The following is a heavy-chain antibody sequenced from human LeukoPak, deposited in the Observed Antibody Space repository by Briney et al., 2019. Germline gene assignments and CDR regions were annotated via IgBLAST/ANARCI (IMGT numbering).Heavy chain of an antibody. Sequence: PGGSLRLSCEASGFTFRAYWMSWVRQAPGKGLEWVANVKQDGTEKFYVDSVKGRFTISRDNGKNSLYLQMNSLRVEDTAIYYWARAGGTSWADYWGQGALVTVSS. CDR2: VKQDGTEK. CDR3: ARAGGTSWADY. CDR1: GFTFRAYW. V-gene: IGHV3-7*01. D-gene: IGHD6-13*01. J-gene: IGHJ4*02.